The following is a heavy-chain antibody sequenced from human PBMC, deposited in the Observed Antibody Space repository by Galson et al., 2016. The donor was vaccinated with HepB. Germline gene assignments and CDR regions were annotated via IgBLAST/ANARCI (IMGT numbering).Heavy chain of an antibody. Sequence: SVKVSCKASGYTFSDHYMNWVRQAPGQGLEWMGWINPNSGVTNSAQNLQGRVTMTTDTSTSTAYMELRSLRSDDTAVYFCARGVRRAFYYDSSGYLVYFDYWGQGTLVTVSS. CDR3: ARGVRRAFYYDSSGYLVYFDY. CDR1: GYTFSDHY. CDR2: INPNSGVT. D-gene: IGHD3-22*01. V-gene: IGHV1-2*02. J-gene: IGHJ4*02.